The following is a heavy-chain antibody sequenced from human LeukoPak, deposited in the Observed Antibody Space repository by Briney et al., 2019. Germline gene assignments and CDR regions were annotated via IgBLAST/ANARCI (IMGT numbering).Heavy chain of an antibody. V-gene: IGHV1-69*02. CDR2: IIPILGIA. J-gene: IGHJ5*02. CDR3: ARVRSPQYCSSTSCYTLDNWFDP. CDR1: GGTFSSYT. Sequence: SVKVSCKASGGTFSSYTISWVRQAPGQGLEWMGRIIPILGIANYAQKFQGRVTITADKSPSTAYMELSSLRSEDTAVYYCARVRSPQYCSSTSCYTLDNWFDPWGQGTLVTVFS. D-gene: IGHD2-2*02.